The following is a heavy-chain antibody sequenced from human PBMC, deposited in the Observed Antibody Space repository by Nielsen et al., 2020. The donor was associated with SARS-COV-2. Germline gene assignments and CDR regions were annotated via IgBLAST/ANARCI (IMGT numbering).Heavy chain of an antibody. CDR1: GFSFSSYG. CDR2: ISKSYTPI. Sequence: GGSLRLSCTASGFSFSSYGMNWVRQAPGKGLEWVSYISKSYTPIDYADSVKGRFTISRDNSYNTLLLQMNSLRGEDTAVYYCARDRTPYGDYVDYFEDWGQGTLVTVSS. D-gene: IGHD4-17*01. J-gene: IGHJ4*02. V-gene: IGHV3-48*01. CDR3: ARDRTPYGDYVDYFED.